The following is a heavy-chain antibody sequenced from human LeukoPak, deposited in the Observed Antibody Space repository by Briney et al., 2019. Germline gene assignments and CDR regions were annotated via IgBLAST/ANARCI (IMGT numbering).Heavy chain of an antibody. CDR3: ARLFGSGWTVDYYGMDV. CDR1: GYSFTSYW. CDR2: IYPGDSDT. Sequence: GGALQISCKGSGYSFTSYWIGWGRQRPGKGLEGRGIIYPGDSDTRYSPSFQGQVTISADKSISTAYLQWSSLKASDTAMYYCARLFGSGWTVDYYGMDVWGQGTTVTVSS. D-gene: IGHD6-19*01. V-gene: IGHV5-51*01. J-gene: IGHJ6*02.